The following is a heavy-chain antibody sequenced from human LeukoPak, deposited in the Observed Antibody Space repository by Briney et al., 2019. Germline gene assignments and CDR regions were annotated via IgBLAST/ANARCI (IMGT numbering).Heavy chain of an antibody. CDR1: GYTLTELS. J-gene: IGHJ6*02. D-gene: IGHD2-2*01. Sequence: ASVKVSCKVSGYTLTELSMHWVRQAPGQGLEWMGIINPSGGSTSYAQKFQGRVTMTRDTSTSTVYMELSSLRSEDTAVYYCARPTRFVVPAAERDYGMDVWGQGTTVTVSS. V-gene: IGHV1-46*01. CDR2: INPSGGST. CDR3: ARPTRFVVPAAERDYGMDV.